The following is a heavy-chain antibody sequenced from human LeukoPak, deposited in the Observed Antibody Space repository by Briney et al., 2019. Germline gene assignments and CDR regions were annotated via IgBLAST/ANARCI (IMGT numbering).Heavy chain of an antibody. CDR3: AREPLARAVAP. J-gene: IGHJ5*02. CDR2: ISSRGTTV. CDR1: GFIVSSYY. D-gene: IGHD6-19*01. Sequence: PGGSLRLSCAASGFIVSSYYMSWVRQAPGRGLEWVSYISSRGTTVYYADSVRGRFTVSRDNAKNSLYLQMNSLRAEDTAVYYCAREPLARAVAPWGQGTLVTVST. V-gene: IGHV3-11*01.